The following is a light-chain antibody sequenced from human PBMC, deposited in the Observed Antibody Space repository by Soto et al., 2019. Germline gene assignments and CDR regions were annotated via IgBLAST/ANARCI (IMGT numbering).Light chain of an antibody. Sequence: DIQMTQSPSSLSASVGDRVTITCRASQGISNYLAWYQQKPGKVPKLLIYAASTLQSGLPSRFSGSGSGTDCTLTISSLQPEDVATYYCQEYNRAPRTFGQGTKVEIK. CDR1: QGISNY. CDR2: AAS. J-gene: IGKJ1*01. V-gene: IGKV1-27*01. CDR3: QEYNRAPRT.